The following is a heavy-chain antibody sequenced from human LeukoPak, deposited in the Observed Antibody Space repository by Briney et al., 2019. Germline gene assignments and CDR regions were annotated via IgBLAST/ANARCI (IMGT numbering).Heavy chain of an antibody. CDR3: ARQGRYDFWSGQTVDY. D-gene: IGHD3-3*01. Sequence: SETLSLTCTVSGGSISSGDYYWSWIRQPPGKGREWIGHIYYSGSTYYNPSLKSRVIISVDTSKKQFSLKLSSVTAADTAVYYCARQGRYDFWSGQTVDYWGQGTLVTVSS. V-gene: IGHV4-30-4*08. CDR2: IYYSGST. J-gene: IGHJ4*02. CDR1: GGSISSGDYY.